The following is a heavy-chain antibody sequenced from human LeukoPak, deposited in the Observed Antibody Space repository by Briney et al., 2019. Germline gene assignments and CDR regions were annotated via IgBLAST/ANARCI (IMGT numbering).Heavy chain of an antibody. CDR3: ARMGIGRFGKYYFDY. CDR2: INHSGST. Sequence: KASETLSLTCAVYGGSFSGYYWSWIRQPPGKGLEWIGEINHSGSTNYNPSLKSRVTISVDTSKNQFSLKLSSVTAADTAVYYCARMGIGRFGKYYFDYWGQGTLVTVSS. J-gene: IGHJ4*02. CDR1: GGSFSGYY. V-gene: IGHV4-34*01. D-gene: IGHD3-3*01.